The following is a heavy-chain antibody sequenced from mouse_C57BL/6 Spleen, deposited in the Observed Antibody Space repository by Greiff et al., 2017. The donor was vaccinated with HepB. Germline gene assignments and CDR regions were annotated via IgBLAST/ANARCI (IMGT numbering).Heavy chain of an antibody. CDR2: IHPNSGST. CDR1: GYTFTSYW. CDR3: ARPFITTAWYFDV. Sequence: VQLQQSGAELVKPGASVKLSCKASGYTFTSYWMHWVKQRPGQGLEWIGMIHPNSGSTNYNEKFKSKATLTVDKSSSTAYMQLSSLTSEDSAVYYCARPFITTAWYFDVWGTGTTVTVSS. D-gene: IGHD1-1*01. J-gene: IGHJ1*03. V-gene: IGHV1-64*01.